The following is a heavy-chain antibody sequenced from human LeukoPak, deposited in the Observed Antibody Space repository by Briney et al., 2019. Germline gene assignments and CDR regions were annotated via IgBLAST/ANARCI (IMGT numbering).Heavy chain of an antibody. CDR1: GGSISSYY. CDR2: IFYSGST. CDR3: AREFRYCSGGSCSYYYYYYMDV. D-gene: IGHD2-15*01. V-gene: IGHV4-59*01. J-gene: IGHJ6*03. Sequence: SETVSLTCTVSGGSISSYYWSWIRQPPGKGLEWIGYIFYSGSTNYNPSLKSRVTISVDTSKNQFSLKLSSVTAADTAVYYCAREFRYCSGGSCSYYYYYYMDVWGKGTTVTVSS.